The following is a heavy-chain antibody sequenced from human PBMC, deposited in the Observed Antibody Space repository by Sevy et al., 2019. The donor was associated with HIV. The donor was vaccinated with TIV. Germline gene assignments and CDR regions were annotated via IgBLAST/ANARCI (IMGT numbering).Heavy chain of an antibody. D-gene: IGHD2-15*01. CDR3: AKDIVVVVAAYRATAAFDY. J-gene: IGHJ4*02. Sequence: GGSLRLSCAASGFTFSSYVMSWVRQAPGKGLEWVSGISGSGGSTYYADSVKGRFTISRDNSKKTLYLQMNSLRAEDTAVYYCAKDIVVVVAAYRATAAFDYWGQGILVTVSS. CDR2: ISGSGGST. V-gene: IGHV3-23*01. CDR1: GFTFSSYV.